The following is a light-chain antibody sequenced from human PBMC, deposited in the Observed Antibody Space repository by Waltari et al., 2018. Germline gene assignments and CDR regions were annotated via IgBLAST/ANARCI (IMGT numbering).Light chain of an antibody. Sequence: VILTQSPATLSLSPGERATLSCRASQSVSSYLAWYQQKPGQAPRRLIYGASSRATGIPDRFSGSGSGTDFTLTISSLEPEDVGVYHCYQHSSGYSFGQGTKVEIK. CDR1: QSVSSY. CDR2: GAS. CDR3: YQHSSGYS. J-gene: IGKJ2*03. V-gene: IGKV3-11*01.